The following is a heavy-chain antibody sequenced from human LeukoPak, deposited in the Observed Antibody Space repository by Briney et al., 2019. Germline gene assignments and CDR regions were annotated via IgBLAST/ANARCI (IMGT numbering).Heavy chain of an antibody. D-gene: IGHD1-26*01. CDR2: ISSSSSYI. J-gene: IGHJ4*02. Sequence: GGSLRLSCAASGFTFSSYSMNWVRQAPGKGLGWVSSISSSSSYIYYADSVKGRFTISRDNAKNSLYLQMNSLRAEDTAVYYCARRREWEPPDYWGQGTLVTVSS. V-gene: IGHV3-21*01. CDR1: GFTFSSYS. CDR3: ARRREWEPPDY.